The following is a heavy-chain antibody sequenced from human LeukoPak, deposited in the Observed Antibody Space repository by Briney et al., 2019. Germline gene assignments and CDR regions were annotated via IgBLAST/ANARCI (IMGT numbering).Heavy chain of an antibody. V-gene: IGHV1-69*13. Sequence: ASVKVSCKASGGTFSSYAISWVRQAPGQGLEWMGGIIPIFGTANYAQKFQGRVTITADESTSTAYMELSSLRSEDTAVYYCARDREMATISTINDAFDIWGQGTMVTVSS. D-gene: IGHD5-24*01. CDR2: IIPIFGTA. CDR1: GGTFSSYA. CDR3: ARDREMATISTINDAFDI. J-gene: IGHJ3*02.